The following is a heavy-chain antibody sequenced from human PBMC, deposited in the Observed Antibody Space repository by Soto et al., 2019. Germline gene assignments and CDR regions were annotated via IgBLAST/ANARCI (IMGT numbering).Heavy chain of an antibody. CDR1: GYSFTSYW. Sequence: PGESLKISYKGSGYSFTSYWISWVRQMPGKGLEWMGRIDPSDSYTNYSPSFQGHVTISADKSISTAYLQWSSLKASDTAMYYCARGGSSLNRYYYYGMDVWGQGTTVTVSS. D-gene: IGHD6-6*01. CDR3: ARGGSSLNRYYYYGMDV. J-gene: IGHJ6*02. V-gene: IGHV5-10-1*01. CDR2: IDPSDSYT.